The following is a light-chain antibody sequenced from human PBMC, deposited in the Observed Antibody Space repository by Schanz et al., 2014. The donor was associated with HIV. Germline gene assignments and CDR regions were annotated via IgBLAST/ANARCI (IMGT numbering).Light chain of an antibody. CDR3: TSYTTNRTVA. CDR1: SADVGAYKS. Sequence: QSALTQPASVSGSPGQSITISCTGTSADVGAYKSVSWYQQHPGKAPKLIIYDVNNRPSGVSDRFSGSKSANTASLTISGLQPDDEADYYCTSYTTNRTVAFGGGTKLTIL. J-gene: IGLJ2*01. CDR2: DVN. V-gene: IGLV2-14*03.